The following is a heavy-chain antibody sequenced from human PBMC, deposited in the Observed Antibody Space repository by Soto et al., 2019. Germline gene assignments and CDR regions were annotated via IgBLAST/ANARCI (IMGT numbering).Heavy chain of an antibody. D-gene: IGHD6-13*01. Sequence: GASVKVSCKASGYTFTSYAMHWVRQAPGQRLEWMGWINAGNGNTKYSQKFQGRVTITRDTSASTAYMELSSLRSEDTAVYYCARDRYSSSWHGWFDPWGQGTLVTVSS. CDR2: INAGNGNT. CDR3: ARDRYSSSWHGWFDP. V-gene: IGHV1-3*01. J-gene: IGHJ5*02. CDR1: GYTFTSYA.